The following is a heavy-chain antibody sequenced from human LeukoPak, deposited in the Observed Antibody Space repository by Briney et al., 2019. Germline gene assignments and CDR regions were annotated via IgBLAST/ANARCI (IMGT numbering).Heavy chain of an antibody. Sequence: SETLSLTCTVSGDSVNSDSYYWSWMRQPPGKGLEWIGYIYYSGSTNYNPSLKSRVTISIDTSKNQFSLKLSSVTAADTAVYYCARRGIHYYDSSGFYFDIWGQGTMVTVSS. CDR2: IYYSGST. CDR1: GDSVNSDSYY. CDR3: ARRGIHYYDSSGFYFDI. V-gene: IGHV4-61*01. D-gene: IGHD3-22*01. J-gene: IGHJ3*02.